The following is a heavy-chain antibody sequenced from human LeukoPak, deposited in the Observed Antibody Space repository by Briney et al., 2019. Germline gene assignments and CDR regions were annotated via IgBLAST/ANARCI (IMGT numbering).Heavy chain of an antibody. D-gene: IGHD5-18*01. J-gene: IGHJ6*02. CDR3: ARDAPRDSYGYDLYYYYGMDV. V-gene: IGHV1-18*01. CDR2: ISAYNGNT. Sequence: ASVTVSFKASGYTFTSYGISWVRQAPGQGLEWMGWISAYNGNTTYAQKLQGRVTMTTDTSTSTAYMELRSLRSDDTAVYYCARDAPRDSYGYDLYYYYGMDVWGQGTTVTVSS. CDR1: GYTFTSYG.